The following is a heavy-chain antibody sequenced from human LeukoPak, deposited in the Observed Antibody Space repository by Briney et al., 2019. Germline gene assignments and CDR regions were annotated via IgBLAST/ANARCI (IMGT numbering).Heavy chain of an antibody. V-gene: IGHV3-33*01. D-gene: IGHD3-10*01. Sequence: GGSLRLSCAVSGFTFSNHGIHWVRQAPGKGLEWVAVIWSDGGNRYYSDSMKGRLTISRDNSKNAVYLQMNSLRAEDTAVYYCARDFGAGDTFFDSWGQGTLVTVSS. J-gene: IGHJ4*02. CDR1: GFTFSNHG. CDR3: ARDFGAGDTFFDS. CDR2: IWSDGGNR.